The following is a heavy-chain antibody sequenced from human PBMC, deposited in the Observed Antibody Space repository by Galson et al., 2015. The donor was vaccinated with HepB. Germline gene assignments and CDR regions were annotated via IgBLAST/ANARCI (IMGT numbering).Heavy chain of an antibody. CDR2: ISSNNGIS. Sequence: SCAASGFTFSSYSMNWVRQAPGQGLEWMGWISSNNGISNYAQKLQGRVTMTTDTSTRTAYMQLGSLRSDDTAVYYCARVASTAPAGAFDYWGQGTLVTVSS. CDR3: ARVASTAPAGAFDY. CDR1: GFTFSSYS. J-gene: IGHJ4*02. V-gene: IGHV1-18*01. D-gene: IGHD5-18*01.